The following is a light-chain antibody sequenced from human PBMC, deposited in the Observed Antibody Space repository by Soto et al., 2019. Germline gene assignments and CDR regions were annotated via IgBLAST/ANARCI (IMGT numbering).Light chain of an antibody. CDR2: EVS. V-gene: IGLV2-23*02. J-gene: IGLJ1*01. Sequence: QSAVTQPASVSGSPGQSITISCTGTSSDVGSYNVVSWYQQHPGKAPKFLIYEVSKRPSGVSDRFSGSKSGNTASLTISGLQAEDEADYHCCSYAGSSSAYVFGTGTKVTVL. CDR1: SSDVGSYNV. CDR3: CSYAGSSSAYV.